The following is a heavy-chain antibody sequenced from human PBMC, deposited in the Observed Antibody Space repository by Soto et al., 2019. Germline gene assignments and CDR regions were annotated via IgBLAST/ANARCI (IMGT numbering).Heavy chain of an antibody. J-gene: IGHJ4*02. CDR1: GGSFSGYY. Sequence: PSETLSLTCAVYGGSFSGYYWSWIRQPPGKGLEWIGEINHSGSTNYNPSLKSRVTISVDTSKNQFSLKLSSVTAADTAVYYCERDRRNDDDFYFDNWGLETLLTVSS. CDR3: ERDRRNDDDFYFDN. CDR2: INHSGST. D-gene: IGHD3-3*01. V-gene: IGHV4-34*01.